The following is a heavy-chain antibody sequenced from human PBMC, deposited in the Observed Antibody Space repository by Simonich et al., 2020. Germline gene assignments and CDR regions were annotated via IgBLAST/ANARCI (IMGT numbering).Heavy chain of an antibody. V-gene: IGHV1-2*02. J-gene: IGHJ3*02. Sequence: QVQLVQSGAEVKKPGASVKVSCKASGYTFTGYYMHWVRQAPGQGLEWMGWINPIRCGTNYAQKYQGRVTRTRDTSISTAYMELSRLRSDDTAVYYCARDPVVPAAIRNAFDIWGQGTMVTVSS. CDR3: ARDPVVPAAIRNAFDI. CDR1: GYTFTGYY. CDR2: INPIRCGT. D-gene: IGHD2-2*01.